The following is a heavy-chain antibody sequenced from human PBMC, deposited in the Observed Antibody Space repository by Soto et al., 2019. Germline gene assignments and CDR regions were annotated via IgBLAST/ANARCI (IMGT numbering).Heavy chain of an antibody. CDR1: GFTISNNA. J-gene: IGHJ4*02. CDR3: ARDVSSYSFS. D-gene: IGHD3-22*01. CDR2: IFSRGGGGGT. V-gene: IGHV3-23*01. Sequence: EVQLLESGGGLVQPGGSLRLSCAASGFTISNNAMHWVRQAPRKGLEWVSTIFSRGGGGGTRYADSVKGRFTISRDNSKNTLYLQMNSLRAEDTAIYYCARDVSSYSFSGGQGTLVTVSS.